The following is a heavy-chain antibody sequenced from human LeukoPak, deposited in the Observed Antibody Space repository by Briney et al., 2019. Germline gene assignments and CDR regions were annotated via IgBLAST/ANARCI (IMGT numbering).Heavy chain of an antibody. V-gene: IGHV3-33*01. Sequence: GGSLRLSCAGSGFTYGGYGVHGFRQTPGKGLEWVAVIAYDGSRALYADSVKGRFTISRDNSKNTMSVQMDDLRAEDTAVYYCTRYNNAHFDYWGQGTLVTVSS. J-gene: IGHJ4*02. CDR3: TRYNNAHFDY. D-gene: IGHD1-14*01. CDR2: IAYDGSRA. CDR1: GFTYGGYG.